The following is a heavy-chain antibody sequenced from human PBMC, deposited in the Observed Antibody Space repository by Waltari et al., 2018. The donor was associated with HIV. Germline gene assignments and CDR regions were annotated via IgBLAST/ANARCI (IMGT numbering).Heavy chain of an antibody. V-gene: IGHV4-31*03. CDR2: IYYSGST. CDR3: ARRRDYDNSGHYYYFDY. CDR1: GASIISGGYY. Sequence: QVQLQESGPGLVKPSQTLSLTCTVSGASIISGGYYWSWIRPPPGKGLEWIGYIYYSGSTYYNPSLKSRVTISVDTSKNQFSLKMTSVTAADTAVYYCARRRDYDNSGHYYYFDYWGQGALVTVSS. D-gene: IGHD3-22*01. J-gene: IGHJ4*02.